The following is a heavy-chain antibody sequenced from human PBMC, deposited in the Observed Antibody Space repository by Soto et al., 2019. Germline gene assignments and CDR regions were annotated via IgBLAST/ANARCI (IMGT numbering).Heavy chain of an antibody. Sequence: SVKVSCKASGGTFSSYAISWVRQAPGQGLEWMGGIIPIFGTANYAQKFQGRVTITADESTSTAYMELSSLRSEDTAVYYCARGGLEYSSSSSDYWGQGSLVTVSS. D-gene: IGHD6-6*01. CDR1: GGTFSSYA. CDR3: ARGGLEYSSSSSDY. J-gene: IGHJ4*02. CDR2: IIPIFGTA. V-gene: IGHV1-69*13.